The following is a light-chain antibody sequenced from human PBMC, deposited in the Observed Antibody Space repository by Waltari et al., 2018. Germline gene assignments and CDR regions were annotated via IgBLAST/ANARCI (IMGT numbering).Light chain of an antibody. CDR2: GNS. J-gene: IGLJ3*02. CDR3: QSYDSSLSGSRV. CDR1: SSTLGAGYD. Sequence: QSVLTQPPSVSGAPGQRVTISCTGSSSTLGAGYDVHCYHPLPRTAPKPLISGNSNRPSGVPDRFSGSKSGTSASLAITGLQAEDEADYYCQSYDSSLSGSRVFGGGTKLTVL. V-gene: IGLV1-40*01.